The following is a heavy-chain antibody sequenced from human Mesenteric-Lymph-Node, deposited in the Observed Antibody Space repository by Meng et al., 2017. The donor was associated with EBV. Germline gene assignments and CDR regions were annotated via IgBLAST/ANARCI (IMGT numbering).Heavy chain of an antibody. V-gene: IGHV7-4-1*02. CDR1: GYTFTNYA. D-gene: IGHD3-9*01. Sequence: VQLVQSGSELKKAGASVKVSCKASGYTFTNYAINWVRQAPGQGLEWMGRINTNIGNSMYAQGFTGRFVFSLDTSVSTAYLQISSLKTEDTAVYYCTRFDWLAHHWGQGTLVPVSS. CDR3: TRFDWLAHH. CDR2: INTNIGNS. J-gene: IGHJ5*02.